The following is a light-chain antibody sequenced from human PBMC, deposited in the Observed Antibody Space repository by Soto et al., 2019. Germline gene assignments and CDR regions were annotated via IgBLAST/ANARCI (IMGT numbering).Light chain of an antibody. CDR3: QQYNSYSPRLT. Sequence: DIQMTQSPSTLSASVGARVTITCRASQSISSWLAWYQQKPGKAPKLLIYKASSLESGVPSRFSGSGSGTEFTLTISSLQPDDFATYYCQQYNSYSPRLTFGGGTKVEIK. V-gene: IGKV1-5*03. CDR1: QSISSW. J-gene: IGKJ4*01. CDR2: KAS.